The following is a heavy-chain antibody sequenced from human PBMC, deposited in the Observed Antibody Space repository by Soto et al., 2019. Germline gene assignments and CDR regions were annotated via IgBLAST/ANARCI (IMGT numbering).Heavy chain of an antibody. Sequence: QVQLQESGPGLAKPSQTLSLTCIVSGGSISSGGYYWSWIRQHPGTGLEWIGFIYYSGSTYYNPSLKSRVTISVDTSKNQFSLKLTSVTAADTAVYYCARARRDVWFDPWGQGTLVTVSS. V-gene: IGHV4-31*03. CDR3: ARARRDVWFDP. CDR1: GGSISSGGYY. CDR2: IYYSGST. J-gene: IGHJ5*02.